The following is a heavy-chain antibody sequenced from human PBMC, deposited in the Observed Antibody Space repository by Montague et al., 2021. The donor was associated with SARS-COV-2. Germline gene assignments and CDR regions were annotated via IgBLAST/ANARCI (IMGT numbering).Heavy chain of an antibody. D-gene: IGHD6-19*01. J-gene: IGHJ4*02. Sequence: SETLSLTCTVSGGSVSRGSYYWNWIRQPSDEELEWIGHIYNSGSTKYNPSLRSRVTVSFDTSNNQFSLKLSSASAADTAVYYCARARGGEGIAVRAGDSWGQGTLVTVS. CDR3: ARARGGEGIAVRAGDS. CDR2: IYNSGST. V-gene: IGHV4-61*01. CDR1: GGSVSRGSYY.